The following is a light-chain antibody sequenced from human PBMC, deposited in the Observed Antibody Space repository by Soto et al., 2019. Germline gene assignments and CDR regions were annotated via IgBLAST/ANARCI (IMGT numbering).Light chain of an antibody. V-gene: IGKV1-39*01. CDR1: QSISNY. Sequence: DIQMTQSPSSLSASVGDRVTITCRASQSISNYLNWYQETPGKAPKLLIYAASSLQSRVPSRFIGGGSGTDFPLTISRLQAEDVATYYCPKSYTIPLTFGGATKVEIK. CDR3: PKSYTIPLT. J-gene: IGKJ4*01. CDR2: AAS.